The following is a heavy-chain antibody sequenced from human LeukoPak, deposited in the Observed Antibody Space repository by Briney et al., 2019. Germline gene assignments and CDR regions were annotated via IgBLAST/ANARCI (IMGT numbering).Heavy chain of an antibody. J-gene: IGHJ6*02. CDR2: INPNTCVT. CDR1: GYTFTGYY. CDR3: ARDRTTVTTGYYGMDV. V-gene: IGHV1-2*02. D-gene: IGHD4-17*01. Sequence: GASVKVSCKASGYTFTGYYMHWVRQAPGQGLEWMGWINPNTCVTNYAQKFQGRVTLTRDTSIITAYMELTRLRSDNTAMYYCARDRTTVTTGYYGMDVWGQGTTLTVSS.